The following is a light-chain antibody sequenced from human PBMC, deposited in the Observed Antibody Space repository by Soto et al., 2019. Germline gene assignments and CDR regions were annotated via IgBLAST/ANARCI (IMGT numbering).Light chain of an antibody. J-gene: IGKJ1*01. CDR3: QQYDTYPLT. CDR2: DAS. V-gene: IGKV1-5*01. CDR1: QSIRGY. Sequence: DCQMSQSPSTLSTSVGDRFTIPCLSSQSIRGYLAWYQQKPGKAPKLLIYDASSLESGVPSRFSGSASGTEFTLTISSLQPEDFATYYCQQYDTYPLTFGQGTRVEIK.